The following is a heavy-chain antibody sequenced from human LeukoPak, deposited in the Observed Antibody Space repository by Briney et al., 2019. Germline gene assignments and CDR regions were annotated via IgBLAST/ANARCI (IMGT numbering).Heavy chain of an antibody. Sequence: PSETLSLTCTVSGGSITSSTYFWGWIRQPPGKGLEWIGYIYYSGSTNYNPSLKSRVTISVDTSKNQFSLKLSSVTAADTAVYYCARQYYDSSGYYYPYWYFDLWGRGTLVTVSS. D-gene: IGHD3-22*01. V-gene: IGHV4-61*05. CDR3: ARQYYDSSGYYYPYWYFDL. J-gene: IGHJ2*01. CDR2: IYYSGST. CDR1: GGSITSSTYF.